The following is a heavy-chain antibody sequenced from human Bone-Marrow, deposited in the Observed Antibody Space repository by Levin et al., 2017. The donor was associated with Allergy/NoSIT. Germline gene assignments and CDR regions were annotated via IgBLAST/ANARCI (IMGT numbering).Heavy chain of an antibody. CDR3: AKHTADYNLNNWFDP. CDR2: ISGSGDYT. J-gene: IGHJ5*02. D-gene: IGHD4-11*01. CDR1: GFTFGAYA. Sequence: QAGESLKISCAASGFTFGAYAMSWVRQAPGKGLEWVSAISGSGDYTYYGDSVKGRFTISRDNSKHTLYLQMNSLTAEDTAVYYCAKHTADYNLNNWFDPWGQGTLVTVSS. V-gene: IGHV3-23*01.